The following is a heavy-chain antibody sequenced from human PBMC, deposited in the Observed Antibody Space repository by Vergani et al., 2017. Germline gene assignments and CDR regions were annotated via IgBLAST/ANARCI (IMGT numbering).Heavy chain of an antibody. CDR2: ISSNGGST. V-gene: IGHV3-64D*06. D-gene: IGHD3-22*01. Sequence: EVQLVESGGGLVQPGGSLRLSCSASGFTFSSYAMHWVRQAPGKGLEYVSAISSNGGSTYYADSVKGRFTISRDNSKNTLYLQMSSLRAEDTAVYYCVKDYYYDSSGYSGNAFDIWGQGTMVTVSS. CDR1: GFTFSSYA. J-gene: IGHJ3*02. CDR3: VKDYYYDSSGYSGNAFDI.